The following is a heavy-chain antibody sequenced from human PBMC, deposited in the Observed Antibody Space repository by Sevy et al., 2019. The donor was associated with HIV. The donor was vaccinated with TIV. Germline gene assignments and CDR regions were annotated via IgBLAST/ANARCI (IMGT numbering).Heavy chain of an antibody. J-gene: IGHJ6*02. CDR3: ARESYDFWTGPVDYDYGMDV. Sequence: ASVKVSFKASGYTFSDSGYYVHWVRQAPGQGLEWMRWINSKSGARNYAQKFQGRVTMTRDTSVSTANMELNRLTSDDTAVYYCARESYDFWTGPVDYDYGMDVWDQGTTVTVSS. CDR2: INSKSGAR. V-gene: IGHV1-2*02. CDR1: GYTFSDSGYY. D-gene: IGHD3-3*01.